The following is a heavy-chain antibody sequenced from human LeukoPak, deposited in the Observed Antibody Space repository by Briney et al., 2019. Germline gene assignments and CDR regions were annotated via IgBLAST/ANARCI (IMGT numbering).Heavy chain of an antibody. CDR1: GFTFKTHA. V-gene: IGHV3-23*01. J-gene: IGHJ6*02. CDR2: IDDSGVIR. Sequence: PGGSLRLSCAASGFTFKTHAMSWVRQAPGKGLEWVSRIDDSGVIRSYADSVKGRFTISRGNSKMTLTLQMNSLRAEDTAVYYCAKRLKRNYYYHYAMDVWGQGTTVTVSS. D-gene: IGHD3-22*01. CDR3: AKRLKRNYYYHYAMDV.